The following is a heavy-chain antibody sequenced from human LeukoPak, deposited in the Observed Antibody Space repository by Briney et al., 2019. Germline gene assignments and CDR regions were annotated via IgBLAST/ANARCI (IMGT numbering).Heavy chain of an antibody. CDR3: ARSGYSYLAGIYY. V-gene: IGHV4-39*01. CDR2: IYYSGST. J-gene: IGHJ4*02. D-gene: IGHD5-18*01. Sequence: SETLSLTCTVSGGSISGSSYYWGWIRQPPGKGLEWIGSIYYSGSTYYNPSLKSRVTISVDTSKNQFSLKLSSVTAADTAVYYCARSGYSYLAGIYYWGQGTLVTVSS. CDR1: GGSISGSSYY.